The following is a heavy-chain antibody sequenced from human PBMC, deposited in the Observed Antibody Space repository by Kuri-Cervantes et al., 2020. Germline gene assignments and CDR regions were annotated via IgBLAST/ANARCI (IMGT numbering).Heavy chain of an antibody. Sequence: GESLKISCAASGFTFDDYAMHWVRQAPGKGLEWVSLISWDGGSTYYADSVKGRFTISRDNSKNSLYLQMNSLRAEDTALYYCAKDSYADLDYWGQGTLVTVSS. V-gene: IGHV3-43D*04. CDR1: GFTFDDYA. J-gene: IGHJ4*02. D-gene: IGHD4-17*01. CDR3: AKDSYADLDY. CDR2: ISWDGGST.